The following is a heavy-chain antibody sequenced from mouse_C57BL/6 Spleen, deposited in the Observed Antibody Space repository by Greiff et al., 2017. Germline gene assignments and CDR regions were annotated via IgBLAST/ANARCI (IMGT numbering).Heavy chain of an antibody. D-gene: IGHD4-1*01. J-gene: IGHJ3*01. CDR2: ISDGGSYT. CDR1: GFTFSSYA. Sequence: EVQVVESGGGLVKPGGSLKLSCAASGFTFSSYAMSWVRQTPEKRLEWVATISDGGSYTYYPDNVKGRFTISRDNAKNNLYLQMSHLKSEDTAMYYCARDPELGGGWFAYWGQGTLVTVSA. V-gene: IGHV5-4*01. CDR3: ARDPELGGGWFAY.